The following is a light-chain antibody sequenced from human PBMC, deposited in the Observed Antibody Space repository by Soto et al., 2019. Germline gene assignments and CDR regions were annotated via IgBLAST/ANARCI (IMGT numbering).Light chain of an antibody. CDR3: QQYNSYWT. Sequence: IQLAQSPPTLSASVGDRVTITCRASQSISSWLAWYQQKPGKAPKLLIYAASSLQSGVPSRFSGSGSGTEFTLTISSLQPDDFATYYCQQYNSYWTFGQGTKVDIK. CDR1: QSISSW. V-gene: IGKV1-5*01. J-gene: IGKJ1*01. CDR2: AAS.